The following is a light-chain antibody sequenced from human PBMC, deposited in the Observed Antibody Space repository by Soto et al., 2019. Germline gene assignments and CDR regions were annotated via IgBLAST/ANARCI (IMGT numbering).Light chain of an antibody. CDR2: EVS. J-gene: IGLJ3*02. CDR1: SSDIGSNNY. V-gene: IGLV2-14*01. Sequence: QSALTQPASVSGSPGQSITISCTGTSSDIGSNNYVSSFQQRPGKAPTLMIYEVSNRPSGVSTHFSGSKSGNTASLTISGLLPEDEAEYYCSSYTTTTRLFGGGTKLTVL. CDR3: SSYTTTTRL.